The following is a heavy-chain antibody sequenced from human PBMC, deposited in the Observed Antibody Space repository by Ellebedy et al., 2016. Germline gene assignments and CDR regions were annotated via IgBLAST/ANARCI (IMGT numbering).Heavy chain of an antibody. J-gene: IGHJ6*02. D-gene: IGHD2-2*01. CDR3: ARQEVLVDLLGTYYYYGMDV. CDR1: GGSISSSSYY. CDR2: IYYSGST. V-gene: IGHV4-61*05. Sequence: SETLSLTXAVSGGSISSSSYYWSWIRQPPGKGLEWIGYIYYSGSTNYNPSLKSRVTISVDTSKNQFSLKLSSVTAADTAVYYCARQEVLVDLLGTYYYYGMDVWGQGTTVTVSS.